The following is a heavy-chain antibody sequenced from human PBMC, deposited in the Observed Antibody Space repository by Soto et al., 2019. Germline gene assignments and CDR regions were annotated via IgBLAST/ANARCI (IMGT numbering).Heavy chain of an antibody. D-gene: IGHD5-12*01. J-gene: IGHJ2*01. Sequence: QVQLVQSGAEVKKPGASVKVSCKASGYTFTGYYMHWVRQAPGQGLEWMGWINPNSGGTNYAQKFQGWVTMTRDTSISTAYMELSRLRSADTAVYYCARGTPITSWYFHLWCRGTPVTVSS. V-gene: IGHV1-2*04. CDR3: ARGTPITSWYFHL. CDR1: GYTFTGYY. CDR2: INPNSGGT.